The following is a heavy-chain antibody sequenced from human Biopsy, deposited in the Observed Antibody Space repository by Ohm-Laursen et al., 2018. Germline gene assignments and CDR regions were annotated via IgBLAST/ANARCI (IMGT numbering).Heavy chain of an antibody. CDR1: GGSMSDHY. J-gene: IGHJ6*02. D-gene: IGHD6-19*01. Sequence: GTLSLTCIVSGGSMSDHYWSWLRQTPGKGLEWLGYIYYTGKTTYNPSLESRITISVDTSKNKFSLQLDSMTAADTAVYYCGRVWLWRGYGMDVWGQGTTVTVSS. CDR3: GRVWLWRGYGMDV. CDR2: IYYTGKT. V-gene: IGHV4-59*11.